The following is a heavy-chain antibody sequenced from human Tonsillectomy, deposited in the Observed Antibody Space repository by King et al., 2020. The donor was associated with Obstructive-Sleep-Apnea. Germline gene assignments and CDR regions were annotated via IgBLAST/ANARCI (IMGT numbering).Heavy chain of an antibody. J-gene: IGHJ4*02. CDR3: ARPTMVRGVINYFDY. V-gene: IGHV5-51*01. Sequence: QLVQSGAEVKKPGESLKISCKGSGYSFTSYWIGWVRQMPGKGLEWMGIIYPGDSDTRYSPSFQGQVTISADESISTAYLQWSSLKASDTAMYYCARPTMVRGVINYFDYWGQGTLVTVSS. CDR2: IYPGDSDT. CDR1: GYSFTSYW. D-gene: IGHD3-10*01.